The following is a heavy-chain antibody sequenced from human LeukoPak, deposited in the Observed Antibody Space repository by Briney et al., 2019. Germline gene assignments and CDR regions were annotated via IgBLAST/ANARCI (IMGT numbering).Heavy chain of an antibody. CDR3: AHLLFSPYCGGDCYAATSDY. Sequence: GGSLRLSCAASGFTFDDHGMSWVRQAPGKGLEWVSALNWNGDNTGYADSVKGRFTISRDNAKRSLYLQMNSLRAEDTAVYYCAHLLFSPYCGGDCYAATSDYWGQGTLVTVSS. J-gene: IGHJ4*02. D-gene: IGHD2-21*02. CDR1: GFTFDDHG. CDR2: LNWNGDNT. V-gene: IGHV3-20*04.